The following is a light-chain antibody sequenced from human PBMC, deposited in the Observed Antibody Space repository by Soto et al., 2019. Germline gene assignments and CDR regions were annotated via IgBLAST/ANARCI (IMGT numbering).Light chain of an antibody. Sequence: QSALTQPAYVSGSPGQSITISCTGTSSDVGGYNYVSWYQQHPAKAPKLMIYEVSNRPSGVSHRFSGSKSGNTASLTISGLQAEDEADYYCFSYTTSRTLVFGGGTQLTVL. J-gene: IGLJ3*02. CDR3: FSYTTSRTLV. CDR2: EVS. CDR1: SSDVGGYNY. V-gene: IGLV2-14*01.